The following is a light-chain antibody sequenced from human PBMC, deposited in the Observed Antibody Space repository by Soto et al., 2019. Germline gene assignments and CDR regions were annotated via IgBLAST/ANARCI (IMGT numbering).Light chain of an antibody. Sequence: QSALTQPASVSGSPGQSITISCTGTSSDVGGYNYVSWYQLHPAKAPKLMIYEVSNRPSGVSDRFSGSRSGNTASLTISGLQAEDESDYYCISYTSSSTWVFGGGTQLTVL. CDR2: EVS. CDR1: SSDVGGYNY. CDR3: ISYTSSSTWV. V-gene: IGLV2-14*01. J-gene: IGLJ3*02.